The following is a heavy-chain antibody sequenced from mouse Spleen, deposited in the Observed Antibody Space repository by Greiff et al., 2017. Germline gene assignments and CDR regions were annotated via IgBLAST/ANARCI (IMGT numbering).Heavy chain of an antibody. CDR1: GYTFTDYE. CDR2: IDPETGGT. V-gene: IGHV1-15*01. J-gene: IGHJ3*01. CDR3: TRHGSSPPFAY. D-gene: IGHD1-1*01. Sequence: QVQLQQSGAELVRPGASVTLSCKASGYTFTDYEMHWVKQTPVHGLEWIGAIDPETGGTAYNQKFKGKAILTADKSSSTAYMELRSLTSEDSAVYYCTRHGSSPPFAYWGQGTLVTVSA.